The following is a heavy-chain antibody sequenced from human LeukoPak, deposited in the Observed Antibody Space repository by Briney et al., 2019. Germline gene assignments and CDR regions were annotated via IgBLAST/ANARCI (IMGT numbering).Heavy chain of an antibody. Sequence: GGSLRLSCAASEFTFSNFGMNWVRQAPGKGLKWVSYISSSSSSIYYADSVRGRFTISRDNAKNSLYLQMNSLRDDDTAVYYCARDSGGSSGWYYFDYWGQGTRVTVSS. CDR1: EFTFSNFG. CDR3: ARDSGGSSGWYYFDY. D-gene: IGHD6-13*01. CDR2: ISSSSSSI. J-gene: IGHJ4*02. V-gene: IGHV3-48*02.